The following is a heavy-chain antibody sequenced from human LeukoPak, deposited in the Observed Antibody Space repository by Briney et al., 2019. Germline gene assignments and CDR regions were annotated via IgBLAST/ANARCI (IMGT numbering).Heavy chain of an antibody. Sequence: GGSLRLSCAASGFTFSSYAMHWVRQDPGKGLEWVSSISSSSSYIYYADSVKGRFTISRDNAKNSLYLQMNSLRAEDTAVYYCARGRVVTAIVAFDYWGQGTLVTVSS. CDR1: GFTFSSYA. CDR3: ARGRVVTAIVAFDY. J-gene: IGHJ4*02. D-gene: IGHD2-21*02. CDR2: ISSSSSYI. V-gene: IGHV3-21*01.